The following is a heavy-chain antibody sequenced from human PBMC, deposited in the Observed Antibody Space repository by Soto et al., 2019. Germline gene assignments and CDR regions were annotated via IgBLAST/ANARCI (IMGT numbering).Heavy chain of an antibody. Sequence: SETLSLTCTVSGGSISSYYWTWIRQPPGKGLEWIGFIYNSGSTHYNPSLRSRVTISVDTPKNQFSLKLRSVTAADTAVYYCASMGYHYGSGSYPLDYWGQGTLVTVSS. CDR1: GGSISSYY. J-gene: IGHJ4*02. CDR2: IYNSGST. D-gene: IGHD3-10*01. CDR3: ASMGYHYGSGSYPLDY. V-gene: IGHV4-59*08.